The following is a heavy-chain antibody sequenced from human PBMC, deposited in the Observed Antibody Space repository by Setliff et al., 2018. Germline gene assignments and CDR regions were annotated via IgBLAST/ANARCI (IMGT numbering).Heavy chain of an antibody. CDR1: GSSISSYY. J-gene: IGHJ6*03. V-gene: IGHV4-4*08. CDR3: ARAPPNRYSGSYEYFYMDV. D-gene: IGHD1-26*01. Sequence: SETLSLTCTVSGSSISSYYWSWIRQPPGKGLEWIGYIYASGSTNYNPSLKSRVTLSVDTSKNQFSLRVSSVTAADTAVYYCARAPPNRYSGSYEYFYMDVWGKGTTVTVSS. CDR2: IYASGST.